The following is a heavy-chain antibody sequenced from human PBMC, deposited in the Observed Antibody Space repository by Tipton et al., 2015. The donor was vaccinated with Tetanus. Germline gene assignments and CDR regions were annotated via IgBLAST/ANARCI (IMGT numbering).Heavy chain of an antibody. V-gene: IGHV1-46*01. CDR2: INPSGGGT. CDR1: GFPFSRPF. J-gene: IGHJ4*02. D-gene: IGHD6-19*01. Sequence: QLVQSGAAVKKPGASVKLSCATSGFPFSRPFIHWVRQAPGHGLEWMGLINPSGGGTTYAQKFRDRVTITRDTATSTVYMELSSLTSQDTAVYYCARATDPSGGTYFDFWGQGTLVPVSP. CDR3: ARATDPSGGTYFDF.